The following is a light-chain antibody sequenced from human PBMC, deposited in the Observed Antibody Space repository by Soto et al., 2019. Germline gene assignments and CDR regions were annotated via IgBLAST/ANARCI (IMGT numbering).Light chain of an antibody. CDR3: QQYGSSLFT. J-gene: IGKJ3*01. Sequence: EIVLTQSPGTLSLSPGERATLSCRASQSVSSKYLAWYQQKPGQAPRVLIYGTSIRASGVPERFSGGGSGTDFTLTITRLEPEDFGVYYCQQYGSSLFTFGPGTKVDCK. CDR2: GTS. V-gene: IGKV3-20*01. CDR1: QSVSSKY.